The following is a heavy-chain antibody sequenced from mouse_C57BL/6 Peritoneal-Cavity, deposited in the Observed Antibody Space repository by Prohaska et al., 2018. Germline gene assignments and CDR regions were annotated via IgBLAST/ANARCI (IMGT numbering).Heavy chain of an antibody. J-gene: IGHJ2*01. V-gene: IGHV2-2*01. CDR3: ARGRVGNYYFDC. D-gene: IGHD2-1*01. Sequence: GKGLQWLGVIWSGGRTDYNAAFICRLSISKENSKRQVFFKMNSVKADDTAIYYCARGRVGNYYFDCWSKGANIRVAS. CDR2: IWSGGRT.